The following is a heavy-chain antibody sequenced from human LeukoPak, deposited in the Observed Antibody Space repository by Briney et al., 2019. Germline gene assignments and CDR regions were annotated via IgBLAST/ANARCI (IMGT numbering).Heavy chain of an antibody. V-gene: IGHV4-39*02. J-gene: IGHJ6*03. CDR3: ARERRYVDTAMVLVYYYYYMDV. Sequence: SETLSLTCTVFDGSISSSSYYWGWIRQPPGRGLEWIGSIYYTGSTYYNPSLRSRVTLSVDTSKKQFSVKLSSVTAADTAVYYCARERRYVDTAMVLVYYYYYMDVWGKGTTVTVSS. D-gene: IGHD5-18*01. CDR2: IYYTGST. CDR1: DGSISSSSYY.